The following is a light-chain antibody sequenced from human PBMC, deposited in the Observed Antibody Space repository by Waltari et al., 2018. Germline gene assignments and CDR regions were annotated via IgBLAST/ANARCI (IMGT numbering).Light chain of an antibody. Sequence: QSALTQPASVSGSPGQSITISCTGTTRDVGGYNSVSWYQQHPGKAPKLMIHNVSNRPSGVSNRFSGSKSGNTASLTISGLQAEDEAVYYCSSYTSTNTFGLFGGGTKLTVL. J-gene: IGLJ3*02. CDR1: TRDVGGYNS. CDR2: NVS. V-gene: IGLV2-14*03. CDR3: SSYTSTNTFGL.